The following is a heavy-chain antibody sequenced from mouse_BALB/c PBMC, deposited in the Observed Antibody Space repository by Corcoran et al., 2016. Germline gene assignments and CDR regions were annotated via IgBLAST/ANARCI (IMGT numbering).Heavy chain of an antibody. CDR1: GFNIKDTY. V-gene: IGHV14-3*02. J-gene: IGHJ2*01. CDR3: PRGGDDGRFDY. Sequence: EVQLQQSGAELVKPGASVKLSCTASGFNIKDTYMHWVKQRPEQGLEWIGRIGPANGNTKYDPKFQGKATITADTSSTTAYLQLSSLTSEDTAVYYCPRGGDDGRFDYWGQGTTLTVSS. D-gene: IGHD2-2*01. CDR2: IGPANGNT.